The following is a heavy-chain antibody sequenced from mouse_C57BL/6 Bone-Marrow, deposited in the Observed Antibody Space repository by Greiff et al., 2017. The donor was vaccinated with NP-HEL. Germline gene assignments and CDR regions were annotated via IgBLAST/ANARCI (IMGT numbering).Heavy chain of an antibody. V-gene: IGHV1-64*01. J-gene: IGHJ1*03. Sequence: VQLQQPGAELVKPGASVKLSCKASGYTFTSYWMHWVKQRPGQGLEWIGMIHPNSGSTNYNEKFKSKATLTVDKSSSTAYMQLSSLTSEDSAVYYCARTVVALPRYFDVWGTGTTVTVSS. CDR3: ARTVVALPRYFDV. CDR2: IHPNSGST. D-gene: IGHD1-1*01. CDR1: GYTFTSYW.